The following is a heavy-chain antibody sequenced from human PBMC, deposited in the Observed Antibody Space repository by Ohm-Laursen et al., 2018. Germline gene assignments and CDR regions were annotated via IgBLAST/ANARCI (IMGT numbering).Heavy chain of an antibody. CDR2: ISSSGSTI. D-gene: IGHD2-15*01. J-gene: IGHJ4*02. CDR3: ARLGRHCSGGSCYFDY. CDR1: GFTLSDYY. Sequence: SLRLSCSASGFTLSDYYMSWIRQAPGKGLEWVSYISSSGSTIYYADSVKGRFTISRDNAKNSLYLQMNSLRAEDTAVYYCARLGRHCSGGSCYFDYWGQGTLVTVSS. V-gene: IGHV3-11*01.